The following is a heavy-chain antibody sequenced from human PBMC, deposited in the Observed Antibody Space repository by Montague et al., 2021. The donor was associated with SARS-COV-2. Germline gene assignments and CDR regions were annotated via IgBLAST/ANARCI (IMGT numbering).Heavy chain of an antibody. J-gene: IGHJ5*02. CDR1: GGSISGYC. V-gene: IGHV4-59*01. Sequence: SETLSLTCSVSGGSISGYCWSWIRQSPGKGLEWVGYIYYTGGTNYNPSLESRVTISLDTSKNQFSLGLSSVTPADTAVYYCARDWAVLTRDGYNYGWFDPWGPGTLVTVSS. D-gene: IGHD5-24*01. CDR2: IYYTGGT. CDR3: ARDWAVLTRDGYNYGWFDP.